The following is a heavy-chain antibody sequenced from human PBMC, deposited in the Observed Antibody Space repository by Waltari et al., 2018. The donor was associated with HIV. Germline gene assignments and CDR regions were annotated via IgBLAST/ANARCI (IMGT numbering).Heavy chain of an antibody. Sequence: EVKLGESGGGWVQHERSLRLSCATSGFSFGASGMCWFRQAPGKGLEWVGFIRSKAYGGTTQYAASVKGRFTISRDDSKSIAYLQMNSLKTEDTALYYCTRGTFTVTYYFDYWGRGTLVTVSS. V-gene: IGHV3-49*03. CDR3: TRGTFTVTYYFDY. CDR1: GFSFGASG. D-gene: IGHD4-17*01. J-gene: IGHJ4*02. CDR2: IRSKAYGGTT.